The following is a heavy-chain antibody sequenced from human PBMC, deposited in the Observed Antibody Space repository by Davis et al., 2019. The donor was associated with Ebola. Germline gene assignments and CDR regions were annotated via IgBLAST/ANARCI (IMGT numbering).Heavy chain of an antibody. CDR1: GFTFSSYA. CDR2: ISYDGSNK. V-gene: IGHV3-30-3*01. Sequence: GESLKISCAASGFTFSSYAMHWVRQAPGKGLEWVAVISYDGSNKYYADSVKGRFTISRDNSKNTLYLQMNSLRAEDTAVYYCAREMTTVTTVWFDPWGQGTLVTVSS. CDR3: AREMTTVTTVWFDP. J-gene: IGHJ5*02. D-gene: IGHD4-17*01.